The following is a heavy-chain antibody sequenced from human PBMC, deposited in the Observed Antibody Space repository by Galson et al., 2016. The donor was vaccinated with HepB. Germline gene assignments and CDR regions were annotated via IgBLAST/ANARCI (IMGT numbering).Heavy chain of an antibody. CDR3: ARESHGSAWYEEKYFDY. CDR1: GYDFSDHA. D-gene: IGHD6-19*01. V-gene: IGHV1-18*01. CDR2: INTNNGET. Sequence: SVKVSCKASGYDFSDHAISWVRQAPGHGLGWMGWINTNNGETKYPQSFQGRVTVTRDTSTGTVYMELWSLTSDDTAVYYCARESHGSAWYEEKYFDYWGQGTLVTVSS. J-gene: IGHJ4*02.